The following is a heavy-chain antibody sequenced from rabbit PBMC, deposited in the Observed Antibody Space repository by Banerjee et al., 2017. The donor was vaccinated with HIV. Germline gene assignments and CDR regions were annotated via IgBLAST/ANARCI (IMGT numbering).Heavy chain of an antibody. CDR1: GFSFSSSYW. CDR2: IYTRSGRT. V-gene: IGHV1S40*01. D-gene: IGHD8-1*01. J-gene: IGHJ4*01. Sequence: QSLEESGGDLVKPGASLTLTCTASGFSFSSSYWICWVRQAPGKGLEWIACIYTRSGRTYYASWVNGRFTISETSSTTVTLQMTSLTAADTATYFCARDSGTGGSYYIYYFNLWGPGTLVTVS. CDR3: ARDSGTGGSYYIYYFNL.